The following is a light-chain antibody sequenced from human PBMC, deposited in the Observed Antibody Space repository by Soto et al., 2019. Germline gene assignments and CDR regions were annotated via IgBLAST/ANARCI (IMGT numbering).Light chain of an antibody. J-gene: IGLJ1*01. CDR1: SSYVGGYNL. CDR3: SSYKSSSIYV. Sequence: QSALTQPASVSGSPGQSITVSCAGTSSYVGGYNLVSWYQQHPGKAPKLIIYEGTERTSGISPRFSGSKSGNTASLTISGLQAEDEADSYCSSYKSSSIYVFGCGTKVT. V-gene: IGLV2-23*01. CDR2: EGT.